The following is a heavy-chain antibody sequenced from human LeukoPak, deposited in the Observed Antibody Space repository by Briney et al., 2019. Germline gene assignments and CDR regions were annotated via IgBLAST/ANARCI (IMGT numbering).Heavy chain of an antibody. Sequence: GGSLRLSCAASGFTFSSYSMNWVRQAPGKGLEWVSYISSSSSTIYYADSVKGRFTISRDNAKNSLYLQMNSLRAEDTAVYYCARAVPAAKPMGEDAFDIWGQGTMVTVSS. J-gene: IGHJ3*02. CDR3: ARAVPAAKPMGEDAFDI. D-gene: IGHD2-2*01. CDR2: ISSSSSTI. V-gene: IGHV3-48*04. CDR1: GFTFSSYS.